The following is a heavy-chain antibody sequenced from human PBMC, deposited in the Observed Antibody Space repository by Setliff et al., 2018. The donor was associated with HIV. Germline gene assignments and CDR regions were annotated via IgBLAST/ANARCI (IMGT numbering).Heavy chain of an antibody. CDR1: GFTFSSYV. CDR2: MSTGGGIK. D-gene: IGHD3-3*01. V-gene: IGHV3-30-3*01. Sequence: PGGSLRLSCAATGFTFSSYVLHWVRQAPVKGLEWVAVMSTGGGIKICADSVQGRFTIFRDNDKNSLYLQMNSLRAEDTAIYYCARDNLYYNLWNGSPVYGMDVWGQGTTVTVSS. J-gene: IGHJ6*02. CDR3: ARDNLYYNLWNGSPVYGMDV.